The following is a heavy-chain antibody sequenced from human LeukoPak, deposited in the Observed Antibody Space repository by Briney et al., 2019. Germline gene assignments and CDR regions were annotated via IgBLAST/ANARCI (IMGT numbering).Heavy chain of an antibody. CDR1: GGTFSSYA. J-gene: IGHJ4*02. CDR3: ASGQRYYDY. CDR2: IIPIFGTA. Sequence: HRASVKVSCKASGGTFSSYAISWVRQAPGQGLEWMGGIIPIFGTANYAQKFQGRVTITADESTSTAYMELSSLRSEDTAVYYCASGQRYYDYWGQGTLVTVSS. V-gene: IGHV1-69*13. D-gene: IGHD3/OR15-3a*01.